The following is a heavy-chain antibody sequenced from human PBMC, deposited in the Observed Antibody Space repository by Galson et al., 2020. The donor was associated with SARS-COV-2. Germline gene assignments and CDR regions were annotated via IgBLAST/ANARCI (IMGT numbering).Heavy chain of an antibody. CDR2: ISYDGSNK. CDR1: GFTFSSYA. V-gene: IGHV3-30-3*01. J-gene: IGHJ6*02. CDR3: ASDPVQLWPPRYYYYGMDV. D-gene: IGHD5-18*01. Sequence: GESLKISCAASGFTFSSYAMHWVRQAQGKGLEWVAVISYDGSNKYYADSVKGRFTISRDNSKNTLYLQMNSLRAEDTAVYYCASDPVQLWPPRYYYYGMDVWGQGTTVTVSS.